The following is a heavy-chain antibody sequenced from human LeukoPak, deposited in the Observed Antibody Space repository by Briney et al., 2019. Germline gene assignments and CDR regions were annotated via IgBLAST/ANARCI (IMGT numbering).Heavy chain of an antibody. Sequence: SETLSLTCTVSGGSISSGSYYWSRIRQPAGKGLEWIGRIYTSGSTNYNPSLKSRVTISVDTSKNQFSLKLSSVTAADTAVYYCARDRPTGYSSSWGIDYWGQGTLVTVSS. CDR2: IYTSGST. D-gene: IGHD6-13*01. J-gene: IGHJ4*02. CDR3: ARDRPTGYSSSWGIDY. V-gene: IGHV4-61*02. CDR1: GGSISSGSYY.